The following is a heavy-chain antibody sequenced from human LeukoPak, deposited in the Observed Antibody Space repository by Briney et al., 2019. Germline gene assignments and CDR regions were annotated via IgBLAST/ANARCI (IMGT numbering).Heavy chain of an antibody. J-gene: IGHJ4*02. CDR3: ARDPDGDYDFDY. V-gene: IGHV3-48*01. Sequence: GGSLRLSCAASGFSFSDYGMNWVRRAPGKGLEWLSHINSNGAVISYADSVKGRFTISRDTAKSSLYLQMNSLKIEDTAIYFCARDPDGDYDFDYWGQGTLVTVSS. CDR2: INSNGAVI. D-gene: IGHD4-17*01. CDR1: GFSFSDYG.